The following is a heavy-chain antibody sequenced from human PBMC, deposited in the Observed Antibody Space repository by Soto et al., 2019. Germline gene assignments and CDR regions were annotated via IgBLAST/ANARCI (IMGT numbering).Heavy chain of an antibody. Sequence: GSLRLSCAASGFTFSSYGMHWVRQAPGKGLEWVAVIWYDGSNKYYADSVKGRFTISRDNSKNTLYLQMNSLRAEDTAVYYCARDKGQQLVFDYWGQGTLVTVSS. V-gene: IGHV3-33*01. CDR3: ARDKGQQLVFDY. CDR1: GFTFSSYG. D-gene: IGHD6-13*01. J-gene: IGHJ4*02. CDR2: IWYDGSNK.